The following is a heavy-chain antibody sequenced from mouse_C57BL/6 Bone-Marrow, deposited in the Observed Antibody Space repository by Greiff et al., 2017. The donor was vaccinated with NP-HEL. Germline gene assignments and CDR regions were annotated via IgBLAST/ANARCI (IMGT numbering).Heavy chain of an antibody. Sequence: QVQLQQSGAVLVKPGASVKIFCQASGYAFSSYWMNWVKERPGKGLEWIGQLYPGDGDTKYNGKFMGKAKLTADKSTSTAYMQVSSLTSEDSAVYFCERGDDGSSRFGYAMDYWVQGTSVTVSS. D-gene: IGHD1-1*01. CDR2: LYPGDGDT. CDR3: ERGDDGSSRFGYAMDY. V-gene: IGHV1-80*01. CDR1: GYAFSSYW. J-gene: IGHJ4*01.